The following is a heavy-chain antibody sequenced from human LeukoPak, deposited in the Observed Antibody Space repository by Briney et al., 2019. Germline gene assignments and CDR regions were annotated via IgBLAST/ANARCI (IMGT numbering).Heavy chain of an antibody. CDR3: ARGGYYDFWSGYYHYFDY. Sequence: SETLSLTCTVSGGSISSYYWSWIRQPPGKGLEWIGYIYYSGSTNYNPSLKSRVTISVDTSKNQFSLKLSSVTAADTAVYYCARGGYYDFWSGYYHYFDYWGQGTLVTVSS. D-gene: IGHD3-3*01. J-gene: IGHJ4*02. CDR2: IYYSGST. CDR1: GGSISSYY. V-gene: IGHV4-59*01.